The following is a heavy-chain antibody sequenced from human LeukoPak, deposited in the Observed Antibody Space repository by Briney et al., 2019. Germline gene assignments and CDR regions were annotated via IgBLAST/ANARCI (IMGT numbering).Heavy chain of an antibody. Sequence: GGSLRLSCAASGFTFDDYGMSWVRQAPGKGLEWVSGINWNGGSTGYADSVKGRFTISRDNAKNSLYLQMNSLRAEDTAVYYCAKDSVWGSYRLPSYFDYWGQGTLVTVSS. CDR3: AKDSVWGSYRLPSYFDY. J-gene: IGHJ4*02. CDR1: GFTFDDYG. V-gene: IGHV3-20*04. CDR2: INWNGGST. D-gene: IGHD3-16*02.